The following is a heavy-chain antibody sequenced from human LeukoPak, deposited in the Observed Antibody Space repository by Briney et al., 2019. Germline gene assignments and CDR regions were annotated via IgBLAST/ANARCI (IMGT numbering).Heavy chain of an antibody. CDR3: ARATVGATSGDS. D-gene: IGHD1-26*01. CDR1: GYTFSNYG. CDR2: IIVYNGHT. V-gene: IGHV1-18*04. Sequence: GASVKVSCKGSGYTFSNYGVSWVRQAPGQGLEWMGWIIVYNGHTNYAQNLQGRVTMTTDASTSTAYMELRSLSPDDTAIYYCARATVGATSGDSWGQGTLVTVSS. J-gene: IGHJ5*01.